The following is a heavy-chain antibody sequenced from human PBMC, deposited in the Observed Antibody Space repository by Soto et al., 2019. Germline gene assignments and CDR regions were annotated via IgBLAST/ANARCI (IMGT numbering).Heavy chain of an antibody. CDR1: GFTFSTYG. D-gene: IGHD6-19*01. Sequence: QVPLVESGGGVVQPGRSLRLSCAASGFTFSTYGMHWVRQAPGKGLEWVALIWNHGREDSYADSVKGRFTISRDNSNNALYLQMNILRADDTAVYYCVRGPWLVGDVTSFDYWGQGTLVTVSS. CDR3: VRGPWLVGDVTSFDY. J-gene: IGHJ4*02. CDR2: IWNHGRED. V-gene: IGHV3-33*01.